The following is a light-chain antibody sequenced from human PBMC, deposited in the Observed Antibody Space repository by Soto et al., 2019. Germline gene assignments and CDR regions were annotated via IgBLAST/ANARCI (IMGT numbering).Light chain of an antibody. CDR1: HSLGRW. CDR3: QQYNTYST. V-gene: IGKV1-5*01. Sequence: DIPMTQSPSTLSASVGDRVTITCRASHSLGRWLAWYQQKPGKAPKLLIYGASSLESGVPSRFSGSGSGTEFSLTISSLQPDDFAPYYCQQYNTYSTFGGGTKVEV. J-gene: IGKJ4*01. CDR2: GAS.